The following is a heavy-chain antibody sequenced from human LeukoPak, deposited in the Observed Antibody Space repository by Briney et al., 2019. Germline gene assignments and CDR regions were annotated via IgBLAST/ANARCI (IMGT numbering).Heavy chain of an antibody. CDR1: GGSISSGGYY. CDR2: IYSSGST. CDR3: ARGGIFVVVPPGDYGMDV. D-gene: IGHD3-3*02. J-gene: IGHJ6*02. Sequence: SQTLSLTCTVSGGSISSGGYYCTWIRQHPGKGLEWVGDIYSSGSTYYNPSLKSRVTISIDTSKNQFSLELRSVTAADTAVYYCARGGIFVVVPPGDYGMDVWGQGTTVTVSS. V-gene: IGHV4-31*03.